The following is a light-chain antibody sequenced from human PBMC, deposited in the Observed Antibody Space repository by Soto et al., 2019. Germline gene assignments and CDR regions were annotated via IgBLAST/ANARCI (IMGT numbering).Light chain of an antibody. J-gene: IGKJ1*01. V-gene: IGKV4-1*01. CDR1: QSVLYSSNNKNY. Sequence: DIVMTQSPESLAVSLGERATVNCKSSQSVLYSSNNKNYLAWYQQKPGQPPKLLIYWAFTRESGVPDRFSGSGSGTDFTLTISSLQAEDVAVYYCKQYYSTPWTFGQGTKVEIK. CDR2: WAF. CDR3: KQYYSTPWT.